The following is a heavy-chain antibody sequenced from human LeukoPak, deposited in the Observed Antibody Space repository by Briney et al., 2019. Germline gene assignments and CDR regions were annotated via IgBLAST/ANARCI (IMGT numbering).Heavy chain of an antibody. CDR2: ITAGNGNT. D-gene: IGHD6-13*01. CDR3: GREAPSSSWSFDY. J-gene: IGHJ4*02. Sequence: ASVKVSCKASGYTFTTHALHWVRQAPGQRLEWMGWITAGNGNTKYSQKLQGRVTITGDKSTSTAYMELSSLTFEDTAVYYCGREAPSSSWSFDYWGQGTLVTVFS. CDR1: GYTFTTHA. V-gene: IGHV1-3*01.